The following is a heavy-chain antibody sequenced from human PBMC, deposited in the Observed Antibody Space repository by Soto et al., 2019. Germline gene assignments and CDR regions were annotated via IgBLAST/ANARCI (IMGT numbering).Heavy chain of an antibody. J-gene: IGHJ2*01. D-gene: IGHD6-19*01. CDR3: AKGNRKKWLGDYWYFDL. CDR1: GFTFSDYA. Sequence: EVQLLESGGGFVQPGGSLRLSCGASGFTFSDYAMSWVRQGPGKGLERLSGISGTGASTYYADPVKGRFSISRDNSRTTLYLQLSSLRVYDTAAYYCAKGNRKKWLGDYWYFDLWCRGTLVTVSS. CDR2: ISGTGAST. V-gene: IGHV3-23*01.